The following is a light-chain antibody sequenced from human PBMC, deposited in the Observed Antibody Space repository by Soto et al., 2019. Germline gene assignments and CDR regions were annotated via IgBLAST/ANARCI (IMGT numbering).Light chain of an antibody. CDR1: QSVTTR. J-gene: IGKJ3*01. Sequence: ELVLTHSRDALSLSPVGRPTLSCRASQSVTTRLGWYQQNPGQPPRLLISGASVRASGVPVRISGSGSGTDFTLTISSLESDDFALYYCQQYGGSAIAFGLGTKLDIK. CDR2: GAS. CDR3: QQYGGSAIA. V-gene: IGKV3-20*01.